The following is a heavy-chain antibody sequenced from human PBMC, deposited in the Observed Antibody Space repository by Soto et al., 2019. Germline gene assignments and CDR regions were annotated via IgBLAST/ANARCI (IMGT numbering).Heavy chain of an antibody. CDR2: INHSGST. V-gene: IGHV4-34*01. D-gene: IGHD3-10*01. CDR3: ARFKFFVAYGAGSLFDY. CDR1: GGSFSGYY. Sequence: SEALSVTCAVYGGSFSGYYWSWIRQPPGKGLEWIGEINHSGSTNYNPSLKSRVTISVDTSKNQFSLKLSSVTAADTAVYYCARFKFFVAYGAGSLFDYWGQGTLVTVSS. J-gene: IGHJ4*02.